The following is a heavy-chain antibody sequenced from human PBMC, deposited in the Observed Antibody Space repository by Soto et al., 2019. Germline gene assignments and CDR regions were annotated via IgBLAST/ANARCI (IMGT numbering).Heavy chain of an antibody. CDR2: ISSSGSTI. J-gene: IGHJ4*02. V-gene: IGHV3-11*01. Sequence: QVQLVESGGGLVKPGGSLRLSCAASGFTFSDYYMSWIRQAPGKGLGWVSYISSSGSTIYYADSVKGRFTISRDNAKNSLYLQMNSLRAEDTGVYYCAREAYSLHRAAAGNWGQGTLVTVSS. D-gene: IGHD6-13*01. CDR3: AREAYSLHRAAAGN. CDR1: GFTFSDYY.